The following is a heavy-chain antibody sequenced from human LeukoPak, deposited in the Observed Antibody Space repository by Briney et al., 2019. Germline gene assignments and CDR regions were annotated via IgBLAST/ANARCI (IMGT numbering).Heavy chain of an antibody. CDR1: GYTFTSYY. Sequence: ASVKVSCKASGYTFTSYYMHWVRQAPGQGLEWMGIINPSGGSTSYAQKFQGRATMTRDTSTSTVYMELSSLRSEDTAVYYCARGGQDCGGDCYSFDYWGQGTLVTVSS. V-gene: IGHV1-46*01. D-gene: IGHD2-21*02. CDR2: INPSGGST. CDR3: ARGGQDCGGDCYSFDY. J-gene: IGHJ4*02.